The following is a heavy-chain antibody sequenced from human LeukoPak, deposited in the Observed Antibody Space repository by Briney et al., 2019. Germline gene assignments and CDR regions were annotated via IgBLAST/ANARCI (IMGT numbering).Heavy chain of an antibody. CDR3: ARAAETYYYDSSGYFAFDI. V-gene: IGHV1-2*02. CDR2: INPNSGGT. Sequence: GESLKISCKGSGYTFTGYYMHWVRQAPGQGLEWMGWINPNSGGTNYAQKFQGRVTMTRDTSISTVYMELSRLRSDDTAVYYCARAAETYYYDSSGYFAFDIWGQGTMVTVSS. CDR1: GYTFTGYY. D-gene: IGHD3-22*01. J-gene: IGHJ3*02.